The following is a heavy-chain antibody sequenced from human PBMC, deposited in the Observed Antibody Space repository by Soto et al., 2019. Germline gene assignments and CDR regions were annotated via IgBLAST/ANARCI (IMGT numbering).Heavy chain of an antibody. V-gene: IGHV4-39*01. CDR1: GGSISSSSYY. CDR2: SYYSGST. CDR3: ARHGPPEQWLVRGWFDP. D-gene: IGHD6-19*01. Sequence: QLQLQESGPGLVKPSETLSLTCTVSGGSISSSSYYWGWIRQPPGKGLEWIGSSYYSGSTYYNPPLKSRVTISVDTSKNQFSLKLSSVTAADTAVYYCARHGPPEQWLVRGWFDPWGQGTLVTVSS. J-gene: IGHJ5*02.